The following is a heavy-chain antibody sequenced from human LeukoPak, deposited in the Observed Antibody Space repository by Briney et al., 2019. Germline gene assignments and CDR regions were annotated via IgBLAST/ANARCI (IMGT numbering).Heavy chain of an antibody. J-gene: IGHJ5*02. V-gene: IGHV1-46*01. D-gene: IGHD3-10*01. CDR1: GYTFTSYY. Sequence: ASVKVSCKASGYTFTSYYMHWVRQAPGQGLEWMGIINPSGGSTSYAQKFQSRVTMTRDTSTSTVYMELSSLRSEDTAVYYCARDGSGSYHLNWFDPWGQGTLVTVSS. CDR3: ARDGSGSYHLNWFDP. CDR2: INPSGGST.